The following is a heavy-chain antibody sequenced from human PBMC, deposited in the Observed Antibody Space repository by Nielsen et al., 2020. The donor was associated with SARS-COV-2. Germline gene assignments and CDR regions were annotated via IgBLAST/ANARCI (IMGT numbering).Heavy chain of an antibody. CDR3: ARPERRSYYGSGSMDV. D-gene: IGHD3-10*01. Sequence: SVKVSCKASGGTFSSYAISWVRQAPGQGLEWMGGIIPIFGTANYAQKFQGRVTITADESTSTAYMELSSLRSEDTAVHYCARPERRSYYGSGSMDVWGQGTTVTVSS. CDR2: IIPIFGTA. V-gene: IGHV1-69*13. J-gene: IGHJ6*02. CDR1: GGTFSSYA.